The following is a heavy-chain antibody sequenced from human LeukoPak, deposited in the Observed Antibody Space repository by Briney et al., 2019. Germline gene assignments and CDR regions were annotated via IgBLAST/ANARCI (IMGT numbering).Heavy chain of an antibody. CDR3: ARGGAVGGKFHH. CDR1: GFTFTTYW. D-gene: IGHD6-19*01. Sequence: GGSLRLSCAASGFTFTTYWMSWVRQAPGKGLEWVANIKQDGREQYYADSVKGRFTISRDNAKNSLYLQMNSLRAEDTAVYYCARGGAVGGKFHHWGQGTLVTVSS. J-gene: IGHJ1*01. V-gene: IGHV3-7*01. CDR2: IKQDGREQ.